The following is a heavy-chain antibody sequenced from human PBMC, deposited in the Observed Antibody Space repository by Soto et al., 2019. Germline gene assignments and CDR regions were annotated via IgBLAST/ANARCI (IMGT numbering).Heavy chain of an antibody. D-gene: IGHD3-10*01. CDR2: ISSSSRYT. CDR3: ARGNLRFGEILSDFDY. V-gene: IGHV3-11*06. Sequence: QVQLVESGGGLVKPGGSLRLSCAASGFTFSDYYISWIRQAPGKGLEWVSYISSSSRYTNYADSVKGRFTISRDNSKNSLYLQMNSLRAEDTAVYYCARGNLRFGEILSDFDYWGQGTLVTVSS. CDR1: GFTFSDYY. J-gene: IGHJ4*02.